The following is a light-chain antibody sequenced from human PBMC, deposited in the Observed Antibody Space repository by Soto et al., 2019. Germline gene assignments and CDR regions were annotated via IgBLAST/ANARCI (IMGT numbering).Light chain of an antibody. V-gene: IGKV1-5*03. CDR3: QQYSSYWT. CDR2: KAS. J-gene: IGKJ1*01. CDR1: QSISTW. Sequence: DIQSTQSPSTLSASVGDRVTITCRASQSISTWLAWYQQKPGKAPNLLIYKASYLASGVPSRFSGGGSGTEFTLTISSLQPDDFATYYCQQYSSYWTFGQGTKVDIK.